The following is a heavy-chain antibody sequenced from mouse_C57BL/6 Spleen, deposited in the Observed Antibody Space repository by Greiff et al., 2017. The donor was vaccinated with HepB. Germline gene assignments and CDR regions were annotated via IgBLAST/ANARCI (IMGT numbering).Heavy chain of an antibody. V-gene: IGHV1-55*01. CDR3: AMGRYGYGYFDV. D-gene: IGHD2-10*02. Sequence: VQLQQPGAELVKPGASVKMSCKASGYTFTSYWITWVKQRPGQGLEWIGDIYPGSGSTNYNEKFKSKATLTVDKSSSTAYMQLSSLTSEDSAVYYCAMGRYGYGYFDVWGTGTTVTVSS. CDR2: IYPGSGST. J-gene: IGHJ1*03. CDR1: GYTFTSYW.